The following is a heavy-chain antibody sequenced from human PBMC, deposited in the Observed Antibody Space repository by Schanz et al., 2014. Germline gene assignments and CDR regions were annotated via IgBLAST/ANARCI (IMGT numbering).Heavy chain of an antibody. CDR3: ARGRTFDY. V-gene: IGHV1-8*02. Sequence: QVQLEQSGAEVKKPGSSMKVSCKASGGTFNSYTINWVRQAPGQGLEWMGWISAYNGNTNYAQKFRGRVTMTRNTSMSTAYIELHILTSEDTAVYYCARGRTFDYWGQGTLVTVSS. CDR1: GGTFNSYT. CDR2: ISAYNGNT. J-gene: IGHJ4*02.